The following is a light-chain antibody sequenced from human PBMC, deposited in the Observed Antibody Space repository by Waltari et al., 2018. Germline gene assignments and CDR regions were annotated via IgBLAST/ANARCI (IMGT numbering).Light chain of an antibody. CDR2: SNN. Sequence: QSVLTPPPSASGTPGPRVTISCSGSSSNIGSNTVNWYQPLPGTAPKLLIYSNNPRPSGVPDRFSGSKSGTSASLAISGLQSEDEADYYCAAWDDSLNGPVFGGGTKLTVL. CDR3: AAWDDSLNGPV. CDR1: SSNIGSNT. V-gene: IGLV1-44*01. J-gene: IGLJ2*01.